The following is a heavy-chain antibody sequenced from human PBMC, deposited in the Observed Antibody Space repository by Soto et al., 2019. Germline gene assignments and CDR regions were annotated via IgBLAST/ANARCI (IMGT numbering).Heavy chain of an antibody. Sequence: ASVKVSCKASGYTFTSYCISWVLQAPGQGLEWMGWISAYNGNTNYAQKLQGRVTMTTDTSTSTAYMELRSLRSDDTAVYYCARRKSYEGFDPWGQGTLVTVSS. V-gene: IGHV1-18*04. J-gene: IGHJ5*02. CDR2: ISAYNGNT. CDR1: GYTFTSYC. D-gene: IGHD2-21*01. CDR3: ARRKSYEGFDP.